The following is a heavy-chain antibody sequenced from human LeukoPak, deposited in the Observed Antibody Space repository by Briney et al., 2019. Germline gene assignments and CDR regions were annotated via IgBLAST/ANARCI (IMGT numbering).Heavy chain of an antibody. CDR1: GYTFTGYY. V-gene: IGHV1-2*02. J-gene: IGHJ6*03. D-gene: IGHD6-19*01. CDR2: INPNSGGT. Sequence: ASVKVSCKASGYTFTGYYMHWVRQAPGQGLEWMGWINPNSGGTNYAQKFQGRVTMTRDTSISTAYMEPSRLRSDDTAVYYCARTSIAVAGNRGTGYYYYMDVWGKGTTVIVSS. CDR3: ARTSIAVAGNRGTGYYYYMDV.